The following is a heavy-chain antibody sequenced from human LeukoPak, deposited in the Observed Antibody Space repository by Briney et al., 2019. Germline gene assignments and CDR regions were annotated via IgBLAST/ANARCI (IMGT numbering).Heavy chain of an antibody. CDR3: AKDHSSSWYSYFYYMDV. CDR1: GFTFSSYS. CDR2: ISSSSSYI. D-gene: IGHD6-13*01. J-gene: IGHJ6*03. V-gene: IGHV3-21*01. Sequence: GGSLRLSCAASGFTFSSYSMNWVRQAPGKGLEWVSSISSSSSYIYYADSVKGRFTISRDNAKNSLYLQTNSLRAEDTAVYYCAKDHSSSWYSYFYYMDVWGKGTTVTVSS.